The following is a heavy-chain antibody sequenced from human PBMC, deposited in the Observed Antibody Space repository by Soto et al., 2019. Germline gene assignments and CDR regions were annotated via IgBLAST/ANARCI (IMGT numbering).Heavy chain of an antibody. Sequence: QVQLVQSGGEVKTPGASVKVSCEASAYTFASYGISWVRQAPGQGLEWMGWISAYSGTTKYAQKLEGRVIMTPDTSTSTAYMELRSLRSDDTAVYYCARDRECCGNDSPHTFAYWGQGTLVTVFS. CDR2: ISAYSGTT. CDR1: AYTFASYG. D-gene: IGHD2-21*02. V-gene: IGHV1-18*01. CDR3: ARDRECCGNDSPHTFAY. J-gene: IGHJ4*02.